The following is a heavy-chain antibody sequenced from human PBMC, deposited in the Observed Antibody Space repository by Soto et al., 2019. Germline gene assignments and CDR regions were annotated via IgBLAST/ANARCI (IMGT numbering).Heavy chain of an antibody. CDR1: GYTLTELS. J-gene: IGHJ4*02. Sequence: GASVKVSCKVSGYTLTELSMHWVRQAPGKGLEWMGGFDPEDGETIYAQKFQGRVTMTEDTSTDTAYMDLSSLRSEDTAIYYCATEKKYPKYYDSSGYEGYFDDWGPGTLVNVSS. CDR3: ATEKKYPKYYDSSGYEGYFDD. CDR2: FDPEDGET. D-gene: IGHD3-22*01. V-gene: IGHV1-24*01.